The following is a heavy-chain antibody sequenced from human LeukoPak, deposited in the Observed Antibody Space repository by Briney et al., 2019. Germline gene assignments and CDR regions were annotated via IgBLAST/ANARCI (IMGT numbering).Heavy chain of an antibody. V-gene: IGHV3-23*01. Sequence: GGSLRLSYAASGFTFSTYAMSWVRQAPGKGLEWVSAISGSGGSTYYADSVKGRFTISRDNSKNTLYLQMNSLRAEDTAVYYCAKNEEEFVVSYNYNYIDVCGKGTTVTVSS. CDR3: AKNEEEFVVSYNYNYIDV. D-gene: IGHD2-15*01. CDR2: ISGSGGST. CDR1: GFTFSTYA. J-gene: IGHJ6*03.